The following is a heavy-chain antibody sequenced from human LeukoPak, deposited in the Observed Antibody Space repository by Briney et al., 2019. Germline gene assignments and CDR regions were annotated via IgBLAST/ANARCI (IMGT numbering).Heavy chain of an antibody. CDR1: GYSISSGYY. Sequence: SETLSLTCTVSGYSISSGYYWGWIRQPPGKGLEWIGSIYHSGSTYYNPSLKSRVTISVDTSKNQFSLKLSSVTAADTAVYYCARQHSLFADFDYWGQGTLVTVSS. D-gene: IGHD3-3*02. CDR2: IYHSGST. CDR3: ARQHSLFADFDY. J-gene: IGHJ4*02. V-gene: IGHV4-38-2*02.